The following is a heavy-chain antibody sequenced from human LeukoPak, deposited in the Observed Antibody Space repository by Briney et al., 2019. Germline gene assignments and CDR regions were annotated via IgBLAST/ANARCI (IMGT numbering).Heavy chain of an antibody. CDR3: ARGRLNYNSGGYYDNPHLDY. CDR2: INPTGGST. D-gene: IGHD3-22*01. J-gene: IGHJ4*02. V-gene: IGHV1-46*01. Sequence: ASVKVSCKASGYTFTTYYMHWVRQAPGKGLEWMGKINPTGGSTSYAQKFQGRVTMTRDVSTTSIYMELSSLRSEDTAVYYCARGRLNYNSGGYYDNPHLDYWGQGTLVTVSS. CDR1: GYTFTTYY.